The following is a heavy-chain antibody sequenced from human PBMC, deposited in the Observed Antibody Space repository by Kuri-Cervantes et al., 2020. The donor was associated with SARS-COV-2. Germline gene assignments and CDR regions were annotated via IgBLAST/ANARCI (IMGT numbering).Heavy chain of an antibody. CDR3: ANYYYDKRGYYYGWFDP. V-gene: IGHV6-1*01. D-gene: IGHD3-22*01. CDR2: TYYRSKWYH. J-gene: IGHJ5*02. Sequence: SQTLSLTCAISGDSVSSNSAGWNWIRQSPSRGLEWLGRTYYRSKWYHDYAVSVKSRIIINPDTSKNQFSLKLTSVTAADTAVYYCANYYYDKRGYYYGWFDPWGQGTLVTVSS. CDR1: GDSVSSNSAG.